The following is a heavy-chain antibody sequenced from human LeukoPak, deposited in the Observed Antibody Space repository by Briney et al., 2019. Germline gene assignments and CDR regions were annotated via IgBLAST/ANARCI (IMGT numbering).Heavy chain of an antibody. CDR1: GYTFTGYY. J-gene: IGHJ4*02. D-gene: IGHD5-18*01. CDR3: ARGRTMVTGYYFDY. Sequence: ASVKVSCKASGYTFTGYYMHWVRQAPGQGLEWMGWINPNSGGTNYAQKFQGRVTITADKSTSTAYMELSSLRSEDTAVYYCARGRTMVTGYYFDYWGQGTLVTVSS. V-gene: IGHV1-2*02. CDR2: INPNSGGT.